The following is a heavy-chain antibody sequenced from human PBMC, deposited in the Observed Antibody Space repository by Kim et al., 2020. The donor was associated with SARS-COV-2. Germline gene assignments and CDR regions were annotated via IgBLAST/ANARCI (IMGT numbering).Heavy chain of an antibody. D-gene: IGHD3-10*01. CDR1: GFTFDDYA. Sequence: GGSLRLSCAASGFTFDDYAMHWVRQAPGKGLEWVSGISWNSGSIGYADSVKGRFTISRDNAKNSLYLQMNSLRAEDTALYYCAKERKLYGSGSYLDYWC. V-gene: IGHV3-9*01. J-gene: IGHJ4*01. CDR3: AKERKLYGSGSYLDY. CDR2: ISWNSGSI.